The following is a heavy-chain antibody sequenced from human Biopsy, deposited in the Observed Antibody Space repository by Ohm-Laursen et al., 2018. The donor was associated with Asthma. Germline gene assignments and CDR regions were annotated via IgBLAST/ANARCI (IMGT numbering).Heavy chain of an antibody. Sequence: ASVKVSCNASGYPFIGYHIHWMRQAPGQGLEWMGRINPNSGATNYAQKFQGRVTMTRDTSISTAYMEVSRLRSDDTAVYYCARGSGSSLSYPDAFDIWGQGTMVTVS. CDR3: ARGSGSSLSYPDAFDI. D-gene: IGHD2-2*01. CDR2: INPNSGAT. CDR1: GYPFIGYH. J-gene: IGHJ3*02. V-gene: IGHV1-2*06.